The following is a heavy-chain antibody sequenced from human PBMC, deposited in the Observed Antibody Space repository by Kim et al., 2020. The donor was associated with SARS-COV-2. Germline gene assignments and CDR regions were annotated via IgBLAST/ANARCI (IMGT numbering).Heavy chain of an antibody. CDR3: AREGLDSSSWYRAIIGYYGMDV. J-gene: IGHJ6*02. CDR2: INPSGGST. Sequence: ASVKVSCKASGYTFTSYYMHWVRQAPGQGLEWMGIINPSGGSTSYAQKFQGRVTMTRDTSTSTVYMELSSLRSEDTAVYYCAREGLDSSSWYRAIIGYYGMDVWGQGTTVTVSS. D-gene: IGHD6-13*01. V-gene: IGHV1-46*01. CDR1: GYTFTSYY.